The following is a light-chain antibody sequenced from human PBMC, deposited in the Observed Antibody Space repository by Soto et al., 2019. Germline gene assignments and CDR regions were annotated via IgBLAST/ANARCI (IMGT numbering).Light chain of an antibody. Sequence: EIVLTHSPATLSLSPGERATPSCRASQSVSSYLAWYQQKPGQAPRLLIYDASNRATGIPARFSGSGSGTDFTLTISSLEPEDFAVYYCQQRSNWPPLTFGGGTKV. V-gene: IGKV3-11*01. J-gene: IGKJ4*01. CDR3: QQRSNWPPLT. CDR2: DAS. CDR1: QSVSSY.